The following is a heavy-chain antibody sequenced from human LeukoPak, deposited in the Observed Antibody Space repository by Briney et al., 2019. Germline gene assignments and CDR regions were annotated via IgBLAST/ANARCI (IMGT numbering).Heavy chain of an antibody. CDR1: GFTFSSYG. Sequence: GGSLRLSCTASGFTFSSYGMHWVRQAPGKGLEWVAAIPYDGSDKYYTDSVKGRFTISRDNSKNTLYLQMNSLRAEDTAVYYCARDSQLDYWGQGTLVTVSS. D-gene: IGHD6-13*01. J-gene: IGHJ4*02. CDR3: ARDSQLDY. V-gene: IGHV3-30*03. CDR2: IPYDGSDK.